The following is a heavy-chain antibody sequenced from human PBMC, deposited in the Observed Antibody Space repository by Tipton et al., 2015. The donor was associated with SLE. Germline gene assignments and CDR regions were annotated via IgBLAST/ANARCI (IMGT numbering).Heavy chain of an antibody. Sequence: LRLSCTVSGGSISSGSYYWGWIRQPPGKGLEWIGSIYYSGSTYYNPSLKSRVTISVDTSKNQFSLKLSSVTAEDTAVYYCAKDPAVAGFDYWGQGTLVTVSS. V-gene: IGHV4-39*07. CDR1: GGSISSGSYY. CDR3: AKDPAVAGFDY. CDR2: IYYSGST. J-gene: IGHJ4*02. D-gene: IGHD6-19*01.